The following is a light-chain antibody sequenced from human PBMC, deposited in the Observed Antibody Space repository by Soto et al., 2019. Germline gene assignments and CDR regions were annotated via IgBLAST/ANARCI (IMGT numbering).Light chain of an antibody. Sequence: EIVLTQSPGTLSLSPGERATLSCRASQSVSSSYLAWYQQKPGQAPRLLIHGASSRATGIPDRFSGSGSGTAFTLTISRLEPEDFAVDYCQQYGNSRPWTFGQGTKVEIK. CDR1: QSVSSSY. CDR3: QQYGNSRPWT. J-gene: IGKJ1*01. V-gene: IGKV3-20*01. CDR2: GAS.